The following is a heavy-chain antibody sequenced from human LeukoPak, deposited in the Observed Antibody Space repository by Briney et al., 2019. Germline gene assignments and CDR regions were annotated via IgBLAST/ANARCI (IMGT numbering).Heavy chain of an antibody. CDR3: AKDRDYHGSGSYHFDY. Sequence: GGTLRLSCAASGFTFRNYGMSWVRQAPGKGLEWVSAMTGDGAKTYYADSMKGRFTISRDNSKNTLYLQMNSLRAEDTAVYYCAKDRDYHGSGSYHFDYWGQGTLVTVSS. CDR1: GFTFRNYG. D-gene: IGHD3-10*01. J-gene: IGHJ4*02. CDR2: MTGDGAKT. V-gene: IGHV3-23*01.